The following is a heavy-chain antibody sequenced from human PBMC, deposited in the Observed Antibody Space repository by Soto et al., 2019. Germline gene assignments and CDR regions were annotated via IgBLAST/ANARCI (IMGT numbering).Heavy chain of an antibody. CDR1: GYVLTNYF. CDR3: ARDSGGLQSTYYFDY. Sequence: QVQLVQSGAEVKTPGASVKVSCKASGYVLTNYFLHWVRQAPGQGLEWMGVFNPSSGSTTNAQKFQDRLTMTRDTSTSTVYMELTSLRSEDTAVYYCARDSGGLQSTYYFDYWGQGALVTVSS. V-gene: IGHV1-46*01. CDR2: FNPSSGST. J-gene: IGHJ4*02. D-gene: IGHD3-10*01.